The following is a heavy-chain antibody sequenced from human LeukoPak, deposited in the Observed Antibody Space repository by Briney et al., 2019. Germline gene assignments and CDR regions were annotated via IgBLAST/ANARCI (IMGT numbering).Heavy chain of an antibody. Sequence: GGSLRLSCAASGFTVSSNYMSWVRQAPGKGLEWVSVIYSGGSTYYADSVKGRFTISRDNAKNTVFLQMSSLRAEDTALYYCARKSASGNYPLDYWGQGTLVTVSS. CDR2: IYSGGST. CDR3: ARKSASGNYPLDY. J-gene: IGHJ4*02. CDR1: GFTVSSNY. V-gene: IGHV3-53*01. D-gene: IGHD3-10*01.